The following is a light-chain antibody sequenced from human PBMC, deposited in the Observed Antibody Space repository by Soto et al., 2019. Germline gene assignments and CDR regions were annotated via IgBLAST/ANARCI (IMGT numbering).Light chain of an antibody. CDR1: QSVRSDY. CDR2: GAS. Sequence: DIVLTQTPGTLSLSPGERATLSCRASQSVRSDYLAWYQQKPGQAPRLHIYGASTRATGIPDRFTGSGSGTDFTLTISRLEPEDFAVYYCQQYGSSPWTFGQGTKVDIK. J-gene: IGKJ1*01. V-gene: IGKV3-20*01. CDR3: QQYGSSPWT.